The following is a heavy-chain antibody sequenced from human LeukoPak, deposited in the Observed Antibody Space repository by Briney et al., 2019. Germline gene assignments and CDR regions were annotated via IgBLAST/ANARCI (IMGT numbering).Heavy chain of an antibody. J-gene: IGHJ6*03. V-gene: IGHV3-21*01. Sequence: GGTLRLSCAASGFTFRTSGMSWVRQAPGKGLEWVSSISSSSSYIYYADSVKGRFTISRDDAKNSLSLQMNSLRAEDTAVYYCARSGIKMVRGVIIKSPYHMDVWGKGTTVTVSS. CDR2: ISSSSSYI. D-gene: IGHD3-10*01. CDR3: ARSGIKMVRGVIIKSPYHMDV. CDR1: GFTFRTSG.